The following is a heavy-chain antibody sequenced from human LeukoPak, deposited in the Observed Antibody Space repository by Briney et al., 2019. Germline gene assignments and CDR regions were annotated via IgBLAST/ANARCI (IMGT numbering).Heavy chain of an antibody. CDR3: AKRAVPGNAFFDN. V-gene: IGHV3-23*01. CDR2: ISGSGGSA. D-gene: IGHD1-26*01. CDR1: GFTFSGYA. Sequence: GGSLTLSCAASGFTFSGYAMSWVRQAPGKGLEWVSNISGSGGSAYYADSVKGRFTISRDNSKNTLFLQMNSLRAEDTAVYYCAKRAVPGNAFFDNWGQGNLVTVSS. J-gene: IGHJ4*02.